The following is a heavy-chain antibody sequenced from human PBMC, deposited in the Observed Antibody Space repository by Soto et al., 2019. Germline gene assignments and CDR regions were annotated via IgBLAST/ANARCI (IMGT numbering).Heavy chain of an antibody. V-gene: IGHV4-61*05. CDR1: GGSISSSSYY. D-gene: IGHD3-10*01. J-gene: IGHJ4*02. CDR3: ARRYGSSFDY. Sequence: SETLSLTCTVSGGSISSSSYYWSWIRQPPGKGLEWIGYIYYSGSTNYNPSLKSRVTISVDTSKNQFSLKLSSVTAADTAVYYCARRYGSSFDYWGQGTLVTVSS. CDR2: IYYSGST.